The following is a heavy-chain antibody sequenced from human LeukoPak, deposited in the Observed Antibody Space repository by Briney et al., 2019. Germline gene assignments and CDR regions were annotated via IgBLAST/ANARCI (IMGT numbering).Heavy chain of an antibody. CDR2: IWHDGSNK. D-gene: IGHD2-15*01. V-gene: IGHV3-33*06. J-gene: IGHJ6*02. CDR3: TKEASPDLRFCSGGSCHSYPFHGLDV. Sequence: PGGSLRLSCAVSGFTFSNYGMHWVRQAPGKGLEWVAAIWHDGSNKYYADSLKGRFTISRDNSKNTLFLQMNSLRAEDTALYYCTKEASPDLRFCSGGSCHSYPFHGLDVWGQGTTVTVFS. CDR1: GFTFSNYG.